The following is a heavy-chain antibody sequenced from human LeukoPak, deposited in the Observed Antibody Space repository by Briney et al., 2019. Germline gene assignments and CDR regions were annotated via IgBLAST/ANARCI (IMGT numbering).Heavy chain of an antibody. V-gene: IGHV3-74*01. CDR1: GFTFSNYW. CDR2: IKNDGSSA. CDR3: AKSDWFDP. J-gene: IGHJ5*02. Sequence: GGSLRLSCATSGFTFSNYWMSWLRQAPGKGLVWVSRIKNDGSSASYAESVKGRSTISRDNARYTLYLQMNSLRVDDTAVYYCAKSDWFDPWGRGILVTVSS.